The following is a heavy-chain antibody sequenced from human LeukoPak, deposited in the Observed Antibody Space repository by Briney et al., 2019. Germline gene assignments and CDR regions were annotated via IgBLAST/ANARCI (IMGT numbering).Heavy chain of an antibody. D-gene: IGHD3-22*01. Sequence: PGGSLRLSCAASGFTFSSYSMNWVRQAPGKGLEWVSSISSSSSYIYYADSVKGRFTISRDNAKNSLYLQMNSLRAEDTAVYYCATSSNGYYHDAFDIWGQGTMVTVSS. CDR3: ATSSNGYYHDAFDI. CDR1: GFTFSSYS. CDR2: ISSSSSYI. V-gene: IGHV3-21*01. J-gene: IGHJ3*02.